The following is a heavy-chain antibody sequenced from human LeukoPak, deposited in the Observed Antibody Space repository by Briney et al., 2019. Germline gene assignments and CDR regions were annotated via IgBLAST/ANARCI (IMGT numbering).Heavy chain of an antibody. J-gene: IGHJ6*04. CDR2: INHSGST. Sequence: SETLSLTCAVYGGSFSGYYWSWIRQPPGKGLEWIGEINHSGSTNYNPSLKSRVTISVDTSKNRFSLKLSSVTAADTAVYYCARYCSGGSCYGMDVWGKGTTVTVSS. V-gene: IGHV4-34*01. CDR1: GGSFSGYY. D-gene: IGHD2-15*01. CDR3: ARYCSGGSCYGMDV.